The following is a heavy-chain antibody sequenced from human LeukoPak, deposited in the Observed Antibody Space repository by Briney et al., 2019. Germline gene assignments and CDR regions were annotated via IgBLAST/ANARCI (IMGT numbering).Heavy chain of an antibody. CDR1: GVTFSTYG. D-gene: IGHD2-2*01. J-gene: IGHJ4*02. V-gene: IGHV3-33*01. Sequence: GSLRLSCAASGVTFSTYGMHWVRQAPGKGLEWVAIIWSDGNKKYYADSVKGRFTISRDNSRNTLYLQMNSLRAEDPAVYYCARDLVLAAGTKEYWGQGTLVTVSS. CDR2: IWSDGNKK. CDR3: ARDLVLAAGTKEY.